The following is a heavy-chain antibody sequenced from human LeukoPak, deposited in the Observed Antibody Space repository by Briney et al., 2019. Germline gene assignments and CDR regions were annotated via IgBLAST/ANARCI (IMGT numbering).Heavy chain of an antibody. V-gene: IGHV1-18*04. CDR1: GYTFTGYY. CDR3: ARGIVAPGDWFDP. Sequence: ASVKVSCKASGYTFTGYYMHWVRQAPGQGLEWMGWISAYNGNTNYAQKLQGRVTMTTDTSTSTAYMELRSLRSDDTAVYYCARGIVAPGDWFDPWGQGTLVTVSS. D-gene: IGHD3-22*01. J-gene: IGHJ5*02. CDR2: ISAYNGNT.